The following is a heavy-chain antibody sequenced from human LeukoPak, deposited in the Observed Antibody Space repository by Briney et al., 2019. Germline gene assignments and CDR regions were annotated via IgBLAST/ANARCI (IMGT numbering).Heavy chain of an antibody. CDR1: GGSISSYY. D-gene: IGHD4-23*01. CDR3: ARDQRGGDAFDI. Sequence: PSETLSLTCTVSGGSISSYYWSWIRQPPGKGLEWIGYIYYSGSTNYNPSLKSRVTISVDTSKNQFSLKLSSVTAADMAVYYCARDQRGGDAFDIWGQGTMVTVSS. V-gene: IGHV4-59*01. J-gene: IGHJ3*02. CDR2: IYYSGST.